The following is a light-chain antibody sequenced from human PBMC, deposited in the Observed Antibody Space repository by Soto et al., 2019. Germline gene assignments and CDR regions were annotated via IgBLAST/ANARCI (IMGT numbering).Light chain of an antibody. CDR2: GAS. Sequence: EIVLTQSPGTLSLSPGERATLSCRASHIVSSTYLAWFQQKPGQAPRLLIYGASTRATGIPDRFSGSGSGTDFTLTISGLEPEDFALYYCQQYGVTPPNTFGGGTKVEV. CDR1: HIVSSTY. CDR3: QQYGVTPPNT. J-gene: IGKJ4*01. V-gene: IGKV3-20*01.